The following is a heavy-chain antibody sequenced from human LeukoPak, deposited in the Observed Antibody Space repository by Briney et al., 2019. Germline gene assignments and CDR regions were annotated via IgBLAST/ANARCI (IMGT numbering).Heavy chain of an antibody. D-gene: IGHD1-26*01. V-gene: IGHV3-30*18. CDR1: GFTFSSYG. CDR2: ISYDGSNK. Sequence: PGGSLRLSCAASGFTFSSYGMHWVRQAPGKGLEWVAVISYDGSNKYYADSVKGRFTISRDISKNTLYVQMNSLRAEDAAVYYCAKDKGWGYSSYDYYGMDVWGQGTTVTVSS. CDR3: AKDKGWGYSSYDYYGMDV. J-gene: IGHJ6*02.